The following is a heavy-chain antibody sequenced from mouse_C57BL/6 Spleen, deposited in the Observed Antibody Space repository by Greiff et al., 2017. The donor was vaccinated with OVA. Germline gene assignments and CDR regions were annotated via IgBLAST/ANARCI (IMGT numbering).Heavy chain of an antibody. CDR3: ARPITTVVDGLFAY. J-gene: IGHJ3*01. Sequence: EVKLVESGGGLVKPGGSLKLSCAASGFTFSDYGMHWVRQAPAKGLEWVAYISSGSSTIYYADTVKGRFTISRDNAKNTLFLQMTSLRSEDTAMYYWARPITTVVDGLFAYWGQVTLVTVSA. V-gene: IGHV5-17*01. D-gene: IGHD1-1*01. CDR2: ISSGSSTI. CDR1: GFTFSDYG.